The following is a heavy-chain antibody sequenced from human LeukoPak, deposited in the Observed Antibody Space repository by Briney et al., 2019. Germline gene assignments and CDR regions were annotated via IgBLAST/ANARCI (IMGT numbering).Heavy chain of an antibody. CDR1: RFTVSGNY. CDR2: IYSDGST. D-gene: IGHD6-19*01. CDR3: ARGRSSGWFDY. Sequence: GGSLRLSCASSRFTVSGNYMTWVRQAPGKGLEWVSVIYSDGSTYYADSVKGRFTISRDNSKNTLYLQMNSLRAEDTAVYYCARGRSSGWFDYWGQGTLVTVSS. J-gene: IGHJ4*02. V-gene: IGHV3-53*01.